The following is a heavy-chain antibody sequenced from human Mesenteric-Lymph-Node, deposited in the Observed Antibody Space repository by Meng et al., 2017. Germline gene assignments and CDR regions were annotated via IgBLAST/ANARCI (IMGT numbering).Heavy chain of an antibody. V-gene: IGHV3-23*01. Sequence: VEVLESGGGLVQPGGSLRLSCAASGFTFSSYAMSWVRQAPGKGLEWVSAISGSGGSTYYADSVKGRFTISRDNSKNTLYLQMNSLRAEDTAVYYCAKGWELHWYFDLWGRGTLVTVSS. CDR3: AKGWELHWYFDL. CDR1: GFTFSSYA. J-gene: IGHJ2*01. CDR2: ISGSGGST. D-gene: IGHD1-26*01.